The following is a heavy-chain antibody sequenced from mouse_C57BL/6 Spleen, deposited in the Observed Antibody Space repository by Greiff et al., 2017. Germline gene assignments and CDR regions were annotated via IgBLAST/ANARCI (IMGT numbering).Heavy chain of an antibody. CDR2: IWSGGST. CDR3: ARGVASYYFDY. CDR1: GFSLTSYG. Sequence: QVPLKPSGPGLVQPSQSLSITCTVSGFSLTSYGVHWVRQSPGKGLEWLGVIWSGGSTDYNAAFISRLSISKDNSKSQVFFKRNSLQADDTAIYYCARGVASYYFDYWGQGTTLTVSS. J-gene: IGHJ2*01. D-gene: IGHD1-1*01. V-gene: IGHV2-2*01.